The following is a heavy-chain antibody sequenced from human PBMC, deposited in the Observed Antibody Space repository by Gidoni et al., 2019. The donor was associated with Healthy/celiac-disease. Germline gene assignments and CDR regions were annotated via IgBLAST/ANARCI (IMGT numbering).Heavy chain of an antibody. CDR2: ISGSGGST. V-gene: IGHV3-23*01. J-gene: IGHJ4*02. CDR1: GFTFSSYA. Sequence: EVQLLESGGGLVQPGGSLRRSCAASGFTFSSYAMSWVRQAPGKGLGWVSAISGSGGSTYYADSVKGRFTISSDNSKNTLYLQMNSLRAEDTAVYYCAKGRASSYSSSPLDYWGQGTLVTVSS. CDR3: AKGRASSYSSSPLDY. D-gene: IGHD6-6*01.